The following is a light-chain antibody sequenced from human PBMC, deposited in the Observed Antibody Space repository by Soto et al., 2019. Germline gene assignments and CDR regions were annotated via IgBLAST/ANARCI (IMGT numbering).Light chain of an antibody. CDR3: CSHAVSYV. CDR1: SSDVGGYNY. V-gene: IGLV2-11*01. Sequence: QSALTQPRSVSGSPGQSVTISCTGTSSDVGGYNYVSWYQQHPGKAPKLMIYDVSKRPSGVPDRFSGAKAGNTASLTISGLQAEDEADYYCCSHAVSYVFGTGTKVTVL. CDR2: DVS. J-gene: IGLJ1*01.